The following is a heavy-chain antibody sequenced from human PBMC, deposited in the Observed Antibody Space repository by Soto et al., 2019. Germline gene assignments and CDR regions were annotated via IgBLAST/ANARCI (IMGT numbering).Heavy chain of an antibody. V-gene: IGHV3-48*02. Sequence: EVQLVESGGGLVQPGGSLRLSCAASGFTFSSYSMNWVRQAPGKGLECVSYISSSSSTIYYADSVKGRFTISRDNAKNSLYLQMNSLRDEDTAVYYCARDPVLVRGVIPPYGMDVWGQGTTVTVSS. CDR2: ISSSSSTI. D-gene: IGHD3-10*01. CDR1: GFTFSSYS. J-gene: IGHJ6*02. CDR3: ARDPVLVRGVIPPYGMDV.